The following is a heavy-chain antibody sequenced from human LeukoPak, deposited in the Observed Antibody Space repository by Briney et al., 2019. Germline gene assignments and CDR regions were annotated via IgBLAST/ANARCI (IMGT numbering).Heavy chain of an antibody. CDR2: IKQDGTEK. J-gene: IGHJ3*01. Sequence: PGGSLRLSCAASGFTFTTYWMSWVRQAPGKGLEWVANIKQDGTEKYYVDSVKGRFTISRDDAKNSLFLQMNSLRAEDTAIYYCAKDTLRGIVKVNAFDLWGQGTMVTVSS. V-gene: IGHV3-7*03. CDR3: AKDTLRGIVKVNAFDL. CDR1: GFTFTTYW. D-gene: IGHD3-10*01.